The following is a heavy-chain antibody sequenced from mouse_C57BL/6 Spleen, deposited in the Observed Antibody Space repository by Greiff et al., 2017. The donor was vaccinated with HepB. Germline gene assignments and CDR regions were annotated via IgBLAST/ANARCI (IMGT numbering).Heavy chain of an antibody. CDR3: ASHYGSSWGWFAY. D-gene: IGHD1-1*01. Sequence: QVQLQQPGAELVKPGASVKLSCKASGYTFTSYWMHWVKQRPGQGLEWIGMIHPNSGSTNYNEKFKSKATLTVDKSSSTAYMQLSSLTSEDSAVYHCASHYGSSWGWFAYWGQGTLVTVSA. V-gene: IGHV1-64*01. CDR1: GYTFTSYW. J-gene: IGHJ3*01. CDR2: IHPNSGST.